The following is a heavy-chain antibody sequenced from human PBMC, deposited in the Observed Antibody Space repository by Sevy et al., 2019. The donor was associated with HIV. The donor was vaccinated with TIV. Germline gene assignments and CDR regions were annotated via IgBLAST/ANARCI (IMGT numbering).Heavy chain of an antibody. D-gene: IGHD6-13*01. V-gene: IGHV1-18*04. CDR1: GYTFTSYG. CDR2: ISAYNRNT. Sequence: ATVKVSCKASGYTFTSYGISWVRQAPRQGLERMGWISAYNRNTNYAQKLQGRVTMSTDTSTSTAYMELRSLRSDDTAVYYCATRLQQLAPDYFDYWGQGTLVTVSS. J-gene: IGHJ4*02. CDR3: ATRLQQLAPDYFDY.